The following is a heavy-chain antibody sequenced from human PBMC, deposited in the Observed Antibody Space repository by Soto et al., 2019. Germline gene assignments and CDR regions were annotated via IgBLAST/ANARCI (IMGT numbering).Heavy chain of an antibody. CDR1: SASITNNNW. Sequence: QVQLQESGPGLVKLSGTLSLTCTVSSASITNNNWWSWVRQAPGKGLEWIGEIFHSGSTNCNPSLKSRVTISMDKSKNQFFLKVFSVTAADTAMYYCVRGDGDSFGLWGRGTLVTVSS. D-gene: IGHD4-17*01. J-gene: IGHJ2*01. CDR3: VRGDGDSFGL. CDR2: IFHSGST. V-gene: IGHV4-4*02.